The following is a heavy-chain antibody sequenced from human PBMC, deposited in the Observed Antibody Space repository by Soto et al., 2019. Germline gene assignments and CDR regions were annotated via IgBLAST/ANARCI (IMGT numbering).Heavy chain of an antibody. Sequence: GGSLRLSCAASGFTFSSYAMSWVRQAPGKGLEWVSAISGSGGSTYYADSVKGRFTISRDNSKNTLYLQMNSLRAEDTAVYYCAKVNSSGWYKAGNDAFDIWGQGTMVTVSS. V-gene: IGHV3-23*01. J-gene: IGHJ3*02. CDR1: GFTFSSYA. D-gene: IGHD6-19*01. CDR3: AKVNSSGWYKAGNDAFDI. CDR2: ISGSGGST.